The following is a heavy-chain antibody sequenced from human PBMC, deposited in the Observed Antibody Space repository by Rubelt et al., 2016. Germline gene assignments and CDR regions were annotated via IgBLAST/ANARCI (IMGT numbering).Heavy chain of an antibody. D-gene: IGHD3-9*01. CDR3: ARGAGGRYFDWYDAFDI. V-gene: IGHV1-2*02. CDR2: INPNSGGT. Sequence: QVQLVQSGAEVKKPGASVKVSCKASGYTFTSYYMHWVRQAPGQGLEWMGWINPNSGGTNYAQKFQGRVTMPRETSISTAYMELSRLRSDDTAVYYCARGAGGRYFDWYDAFDIWGQGTMVTVSS. J-gene: IGHJ3*02. CDR1: GYTFTSYY.